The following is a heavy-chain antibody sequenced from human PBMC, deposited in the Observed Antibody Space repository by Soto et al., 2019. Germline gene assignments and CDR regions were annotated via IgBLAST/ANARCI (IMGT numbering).Heavy chain of an antibody. CDR3: ARAIDYDILTGYPAPPDY. CDR2: IGTAGDT. J-gene: IGHJ4*02. V-gene: IGHV3-13*04. D-gene: IGHD3-9*01. CDR1: GFTFSSYD. Sequence: EVQLVESGGGLVQPGGSLRLSCAASGFTFSSYDMPWVRQATGNGLEWVSAIGTAGDTYYPGSVKGRFTISRENANNSLYLQMNSLRAGDTAVYYCARAIDYDILTGYPAPPDYWGQGTLVTVSS.